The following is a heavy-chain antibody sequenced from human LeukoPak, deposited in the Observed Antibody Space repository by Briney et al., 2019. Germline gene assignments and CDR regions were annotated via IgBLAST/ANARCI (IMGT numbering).Heavy chain of an antibody. J-gene: IGHJ4*02. CDR2: ISSSGSSI. CDR1: GFLFSTHS. V-gene: IGHV3-21*01. D-gene: IGHD2/OR15-2a*01. CDR3: ARHLFGVNIVGNYFDS. Sequence: GGSLRLSCAGSGFLFSTHSFNWVRQAPGKGMEWVSSISSSGSSIYYADSVKGRFTISRDNTKNSLYLQMNSLRAEDTAVYYCARHLFGVNIVGNYFDSWGQGTLVTVSS.